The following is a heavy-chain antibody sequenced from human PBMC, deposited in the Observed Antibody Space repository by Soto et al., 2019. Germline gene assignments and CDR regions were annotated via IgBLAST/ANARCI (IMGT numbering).Heavy chain of an antibody. V-gene: IGHV3-30-3*01. CDR3: ARGTDYDFWSGYPHDGKYNWFDT. CDR2: ISYDGSNK. J-gene: IGHJ5*02. CDR1: GFTFSSYA. Sequence: QVQLVESGGGVVQPGRSLRLSCAASGFTFSSYAMHWVRQAPGKGLEWVAVISYDGSNKYYADSVKGRFTISRDNSKNTLYLQMNSLRAEDTAVYYCARGTDYDFWSGYPHDGKYNWFDTWGQGTLVTVSS. D-gene: IGHD3-3*01.